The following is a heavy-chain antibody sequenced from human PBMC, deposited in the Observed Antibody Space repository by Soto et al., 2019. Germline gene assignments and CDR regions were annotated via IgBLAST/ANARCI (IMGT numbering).Heavy chain of an antibody. CDR1: GFTFSSSA. CDR3: ARAKGYTYGYFYFDY. CDR2: ISNSGDRT. V-gene: IGHV3-23*01. Sequence: GGSLRLSCAASGFTFSSSAMNWVRQGPGKGLEWVSVISNSGDRTYYADSVKGRFTISRDKSKNTLYLQMNSLRAEDTAVYFCARAKGYTYGYFYFDYWGQGTLVTVSS. J-gene: IGHJ4*02. D-gene: IGHD5-18*01.